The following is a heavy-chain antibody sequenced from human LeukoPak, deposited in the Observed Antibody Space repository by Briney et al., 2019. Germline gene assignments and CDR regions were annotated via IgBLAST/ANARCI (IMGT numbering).Heavy chain of an antibody. CDR3: ARETLAVDYFDY. D-gene: IGHD6-19*01. CDR1: GDRVSSNSAA. Sequence: PSQTLSLTCAISGDRVSSNSAAWNWMRQSPSRGLELLGRTYYRSKWYNDYAVFVKSRITINPDTSKNQFSLQLNSVTPEDTAVYYCARETLAVDYFDYWGQGTLVTVSS. CDR2: TYYRSKWYN. V-gene: IGHV6-1*01. J-gene: IGHJ4*02.